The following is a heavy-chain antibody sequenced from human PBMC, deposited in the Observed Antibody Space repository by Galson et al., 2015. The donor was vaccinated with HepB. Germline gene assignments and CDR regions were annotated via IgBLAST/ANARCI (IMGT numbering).Heavy chain of an antibody. CDR3: ARHVGESGSYGMDV. V-gene: IGHV4-39*01. CDR2: IYYTATT. J-gene: IGHJ6*02. D-gene: IGHD2-15*01. Sequence: SETLSLTCAVSGASTSSTTYYWSWIRQPPGRGLEWIGSIYYTATTHYNPSLKSRVTISLDTSKNHFSLKLRSVTAADTAVYYCARHVGESGSYGMDVWGQGTTVTVSS. CDR1: GASTSSTTYY.